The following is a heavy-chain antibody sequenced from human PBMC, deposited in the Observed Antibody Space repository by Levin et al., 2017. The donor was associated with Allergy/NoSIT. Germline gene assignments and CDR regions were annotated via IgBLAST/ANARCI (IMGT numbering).Heavy chain of an antibody. CDR1: GGSFSGYY. J-gene: IGHJ4*02. CDR2: INHSGST. D-gene: IGHD6-13*01. CDR3: ARGLFSPGYSSSWYSDY. Sequence: SETLSLTCAVYGGSFSGYYWSWIRQPPGKGLEWIGEINHSGSTNYNPSLKSRVTISVDTSKNQFSLKLSSVTAADTAVYYCARGLFSPGYSSSWYSDYWGQGTLVTVSS. V-gene: IGHV4-34*01.